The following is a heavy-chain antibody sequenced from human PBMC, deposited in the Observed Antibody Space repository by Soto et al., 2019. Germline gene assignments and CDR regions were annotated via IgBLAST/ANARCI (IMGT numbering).Heavy chain of an antibody. Sequence: SETLSLTCAVYGGSFSGYYWSWIRQPPGKGLEWIGEINHSGSTNYNPSLKSRVTISVDTSKNQFSLKLSSVTAADTAVYYCARVGARLLWFGELYSRPEYYFDYWGQGTLVT. D-gene: IGHD3-10*01. J-gene: IGHJ4*02. CDR1: GGSFSGYY. V-gene: IGHV4-34*01. CDR2: INHSGST. CDR3: ARVGARLLWFGELYSRPEYYFDY.